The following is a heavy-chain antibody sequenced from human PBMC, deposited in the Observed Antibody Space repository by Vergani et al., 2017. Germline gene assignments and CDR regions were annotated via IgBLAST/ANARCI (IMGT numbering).Heavy chain of an antibody. D-gene: IGHD1-14*01. Sequence: QVQLVESGGGVVQPGRSLRLSCAASGFTFSSYAMHWVRQAPGKGLEWVAVISYDGSNKYYADSVKGRFTISRDNSKNTLYLQMNSLRAEDTAVYYCARDRGPEGIPDYWGQGTLVTGSS. CDR2: ISYDGSNK. CDR3: ARDRGPEGIPDY. J-gene: IGHJ4*02. CDR1: GFTFSSYA. V-gene: IGHV3-30*04.